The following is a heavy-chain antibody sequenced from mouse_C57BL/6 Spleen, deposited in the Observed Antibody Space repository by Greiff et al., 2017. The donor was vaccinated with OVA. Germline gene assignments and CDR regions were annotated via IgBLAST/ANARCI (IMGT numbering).Heavy chain of an antibody. CDR1: GFSLTSYG. Sequence: VKVVESGPGLVQPSQSLSITGTVSGFSLTSYGVHWVRQSPGKGLEWLGVIWGGGSTDYNAAFISRLSISKDNSKSQVFFKMNSLQADDTAIYYCARNGEGFAYWGQGTLVTVSA. J-gene: IGHJ3*01. CDR3: ARNGEGFAY. CDR2: IWGGGST. V-gene: IGHV2-2*01.